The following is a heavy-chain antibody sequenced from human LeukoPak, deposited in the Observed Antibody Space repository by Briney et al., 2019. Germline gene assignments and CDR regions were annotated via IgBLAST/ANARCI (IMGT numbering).Heavy chain of an antibody. D-gene: IGHD1-26*01. CDR2: IYYSGST. V-gene: IGHV4-39*01. Sequence: PSETLSLTCTVSGGSISSSSYYWGWIRQPPGKGLEWIGSIYYSGSTYYNPSLKSRVTISVDTSKNQFSLKLSSVTAADTAVYYCARRLKWELCFDYWGQGTLVTVCS. CDR3: ARRLKWELCFDY. J-gene: IGHJ4*02. CDR1: GGSISSSSYY.